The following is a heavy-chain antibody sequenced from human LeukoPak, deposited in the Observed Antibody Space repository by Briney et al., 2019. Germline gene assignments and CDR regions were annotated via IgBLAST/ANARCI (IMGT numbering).Heavy chain of an antibody. CDR3: ARYRMVRKDYYYYMDV. V-gene: IGHV1-2*02. CDR1: GYTFTGYY. Sequence: GASVSVSCKASGYTFTGYYMHWVRQAPGQGVEWMGWINPNSGGTNYAQKFQGRVTMTRDTSISTAYMELSRLRSDDTAVYYCARYRMVRKDYYYYMDVWGKGTTVTVSS. D-gene: IGHD4/OR15-4a*01. CDR2: INPNSGGT. J-gene: IGHJ6*03.